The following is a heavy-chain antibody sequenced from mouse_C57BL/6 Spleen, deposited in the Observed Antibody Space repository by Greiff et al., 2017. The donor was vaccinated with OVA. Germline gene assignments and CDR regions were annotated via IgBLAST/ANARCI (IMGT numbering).Heavy chain of an antibody. J-gene: IGHJ2*01. CDR3: ARRGDGYYGY. V-gene: IGHV1-69*01. D-gene: IGHD2-3*01. Sequence: VQLQQPGAELVMPGASVKLSCKASGYTFTSYWMHWVKQRPGQGLEWIGEIDPSDSYTNYNQKFKGKSTLTVDKFSSTAYMQLSSLTSEDSAVYYCARRGDGYYGYWGQGTTLTVSS. CDR2: IDPSDSYT. CDR1: GYTFTSYW.